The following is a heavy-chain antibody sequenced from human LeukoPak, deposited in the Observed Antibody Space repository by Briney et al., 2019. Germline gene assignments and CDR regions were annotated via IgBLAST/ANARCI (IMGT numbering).Heavy chain of an antibody. CDR1: GFTFSSYG. CDR3: VKAVVGRISNFDF. D-gene: IGHD1-26*01. J-gene: IGHJ4*02. V-gene: IGHV3-30*02. Sequence: GGSLRLSCAASGFTFSSYGMHWVRQAPGKGLEWVAFIRYDGGNKYYADSVKGRFTISRDNSKNTLYLQVNSLRVEDTAVYYCVKAVVGRISNFDFWGQGTLVTVSS. CDR2: IRYDGGNK.